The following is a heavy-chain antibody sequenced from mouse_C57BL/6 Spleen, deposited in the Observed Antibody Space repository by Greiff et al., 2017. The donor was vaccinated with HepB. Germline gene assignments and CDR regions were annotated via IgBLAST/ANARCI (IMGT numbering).Heavy chain of an antibody. Sequence: EVMLVESGGDLVKPGGSLKLSCAASGFTFSSYGMSWVRQTPDKRLEWVATISSGGSYTYYPDSVKGRFTISRDNAKNTLYLQMSSLKSEDTAMYYCAREEGTWGAMDYWGQGTSVTVSS. CDR1: GFTFSSYG. D-gene: IGHD3-3*01. J-gene: IGHJ4*01. CDR2: ISSGGSYT. V-gene: IGHV5-6*01. CDR3: AREEGTWGAMDY.